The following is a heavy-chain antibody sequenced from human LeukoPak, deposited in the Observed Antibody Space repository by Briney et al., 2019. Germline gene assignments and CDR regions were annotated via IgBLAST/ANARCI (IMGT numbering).Heavy chain of an antibody. CDR1: GYTFTSYG. CDR2: ISAYNGNT. V-gene: IGHV1-18*01. CDR3: ARDKFPSALAGTVDY. Sequence: ASVKVSCKASGYTFTSYGISWVRQAPGHGLEWTGWISAYNGNTNYAQKLQGRVTMTTDTSTSTAYMELRSLRSGDTSGYYCARDKFPSALAGTVDYWVGGTLVTLSS. J-gene: IGHJ4*02. D-gene: IGHD6-19*01.